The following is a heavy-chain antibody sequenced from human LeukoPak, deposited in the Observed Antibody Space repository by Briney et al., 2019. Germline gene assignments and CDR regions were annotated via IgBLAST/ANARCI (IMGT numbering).Heavy chain of an antibody. V-gene: IGHV3-21*06. D-gene: IGHD6-19*01. CDR1: GVSFSRYT. J-gene: IGHJ4*02. Sequence: GGSLRLSCAASGVSFSRYTMNWVRQAPGKGLEGVSSISSSSSYIFYADSVKGRFTISRDNTKNLLYLEMNRLRAEDTAVYYCARYRLVWLPAPVFDYWGQGTLVTVSS. CDR2: ISSSSSYI. CDR3: ARYRLVWLPAPVFDY.